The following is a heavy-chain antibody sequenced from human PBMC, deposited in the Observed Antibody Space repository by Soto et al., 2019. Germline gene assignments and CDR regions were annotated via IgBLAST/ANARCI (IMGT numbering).Heavy chain of an antibody. CDR1: GFTFHNAW. Sequence: EVQLVESGGGVVMPGGSLRLSCAASGFTFHNAWINWVRQPPGGGLEWVGRIRSQSDGGSGDYAAPVKGRFVVSRDDSKNMVYQQMSSLKIEDTSVYYCTTDSRTTVPEVRFEFWGHGTLVTVSS. V-gene: IGHV3-15*07. CDR3: TTDSRTTVPEVRFEF. CDR2: IRSQSDGGSG. J-gene: IGHJ1*01. D-gene: IGHD4-17*01.